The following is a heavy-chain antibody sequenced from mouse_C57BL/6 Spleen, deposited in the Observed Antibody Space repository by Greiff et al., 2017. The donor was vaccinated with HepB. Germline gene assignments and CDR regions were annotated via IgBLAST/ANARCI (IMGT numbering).Heavy chain of an antibody. V-gene: IGHV5-4*01. J-gene: IGHJ4*01. CDR3: ARASDDYDGVYAMDY. CDR2: ISDGGSYT. Sequence: EVQGVESGGGLVKPGGSLKLSCAASGFTFSSYAMSWVRQTPEKRLEWVATISDGGSYTYYPDNVKGRFTISRDNAKNNLYLQMSHLKSEDTAMYYCARASDDYDGVYAMDYWGQGTSVTVSS. CDR1: GFTFSSYA. D-gene: IGHD2-4*01.